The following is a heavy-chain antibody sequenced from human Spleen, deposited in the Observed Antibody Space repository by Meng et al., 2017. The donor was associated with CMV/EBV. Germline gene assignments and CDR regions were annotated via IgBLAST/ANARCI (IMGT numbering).Heavy chain of an antibody. J-gene: IGHJ6*02. CDR2: ISSSGSTI. V-gene: IGHV3-48*03. D-gene: IGHD3-22*01. CDR1: GFTFSSYE. Sequence: GGSLRLSCAASGFTFSSYEMNWVRQAPGKGLEWVSYISSSGSTIYYADSVKGRFTISRDNAKNSLYLQMNSLRAEDTAVYYCARDSAMIASYYYDSSGYSSYYGMDVWGQGTTVTVSS. CDR3: ARDSAMIASYYYDSSGYSSYYGMDV.